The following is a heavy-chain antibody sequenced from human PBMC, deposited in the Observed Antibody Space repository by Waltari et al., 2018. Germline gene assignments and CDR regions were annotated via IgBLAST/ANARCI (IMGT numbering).Heavy chain of an antibody. CDR1: GGTFSTYA. CDR2: IIPIFGTA. V-gene: IGHV1-69*12. D-gene: IGHD5-18*01. CDR3: SIFSGYSYPRTLDY. J-gene: IGHJ4*02. Sequence: QVQLVQSRAEVKKPGSSVKVSCKASGGTFSTYAISWVRPAPGQGLEWMGGIIPIFGTANYAQKFQGRVTITADESTSTAYMELSSLRSEDTAVYYCSIFSGYSYPRTLDYWGQGTLVTVSS.